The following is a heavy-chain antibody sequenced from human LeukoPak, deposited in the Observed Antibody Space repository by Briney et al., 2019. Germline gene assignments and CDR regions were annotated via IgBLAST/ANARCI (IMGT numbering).Heavy chain of an antibody. V-gene: IGHV3-30*02. CDR1: GFTFSSYS. D-gene: IGHD6-13*01. Sequence: GGSLRLSCAASGFTFSSYSMNWVRQAPGKGLEWVAFIRYDGSDTYYADSVKGRFIISRDIAKNSLYLQMNSLRAEDTAVYYCASLNVYSSSRFDYWGQGTLVTVSS. CDR3: ASLNVYSSSRFDY. J-gene: IGHJ4*02. CDR2: IRYDGSDT.